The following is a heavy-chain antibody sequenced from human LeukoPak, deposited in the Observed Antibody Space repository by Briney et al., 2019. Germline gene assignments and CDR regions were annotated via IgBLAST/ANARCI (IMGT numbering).Heavy chain of an antibody. CDR3: ARDELKDAFDI. CDR2: IYHTGST. Sequence: SETLSLTCAVYGGSFSGYYWSWIRQPPGKGLEWIGYIYHTGSTYYNPSLKSRVTISLDRSKNQFSLKLNSVTAADTAVYYCARDELKDAFDIWGQRTMVTVSS. CDR1: GGSFSGYY. V-gene: IGHV4-34*01. D-gene: IGHD3-10*01. J-gene: IGHJ3*02.